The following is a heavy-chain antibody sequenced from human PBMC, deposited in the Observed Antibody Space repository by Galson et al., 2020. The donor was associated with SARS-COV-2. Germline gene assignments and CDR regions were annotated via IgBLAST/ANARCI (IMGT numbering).Heavy chain of an antibody. J-gene: IGHJ6*02. CDR3: AKDSASIWFGELLGSYGMDV. Sequence: GESLEISCAASGFTFSSYGMHWVRQAPGKGLEWVAVISYDGSNKYYADSVKGRFTISRDNSKNTLYLQMNSLRAEDTAVYYCAKDSASIWFGELLGSYGMDVWGQGTTVTVSS. CDR2: ISYDGSNK. D-gene: IGHD3-10*01. V-gene: IGHV3-30*18. CDR1: GFTFSSYG.